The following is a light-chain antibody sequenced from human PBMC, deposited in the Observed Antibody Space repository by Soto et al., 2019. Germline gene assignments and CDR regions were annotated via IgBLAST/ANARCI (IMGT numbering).Light chain of an antibody. CDR2: KAS. V-gene: IGKV1-5*03. CDR3: QQYNSQGT. CDR1: QSISNW. J-gene: IGKJ1*01. Sequence: DIQMTQSPSTLSASVGDRVTITCRASQSISNWLAWYQQKPGKAHKLLIYKASSLESGVPSRFSGSGSGTEFPLTISSLQTDDFATYYCQQYNSQGTFGQGTKVEIK.